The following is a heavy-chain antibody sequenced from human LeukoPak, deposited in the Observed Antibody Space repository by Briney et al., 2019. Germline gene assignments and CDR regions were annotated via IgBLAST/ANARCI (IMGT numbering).Heavy chain of an antibody. CDR2: IYSGGST. CDR1: GFTVSSNY. D-gene: IGHD5-24*01. V-gene: IGHV3-66*02. J-gene: IGHJ4*02. CDR3: ATEMATSHVRNDY. Sequence: GGSLSLSCAASGFTVSSNYMSWVRQAPGKGLEWVSVIYSGGSTYYADSVEGRFTISRDNSKNTLYLQMNSLRADDTAVYYCATEMATSHVRNDYWGQGTLVTVSS.